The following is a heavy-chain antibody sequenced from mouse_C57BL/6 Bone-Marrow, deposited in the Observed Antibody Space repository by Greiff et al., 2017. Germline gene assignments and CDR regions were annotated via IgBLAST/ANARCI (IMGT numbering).Heavy chain of an antibody. J-gene: IGHJ2*01. D-gene: IGHD2-3*01. V-gene: IGHV1-69*01. CDR1: GYTFTSYW. Sequence: VQLQQPGAELVMPGASVKLSCKASGYTFTSYWMHWVKQRPGQGLEWIGEIDPSDSYTNYNQTFKGKSTLTVDKSSSTAYMQLSSLTSEDSAVYYCARDGYYSYYFDYWGQGTTLTVSS. CDR2: IDPSDSYT. CDR3: ARDGYYSYYFDY.